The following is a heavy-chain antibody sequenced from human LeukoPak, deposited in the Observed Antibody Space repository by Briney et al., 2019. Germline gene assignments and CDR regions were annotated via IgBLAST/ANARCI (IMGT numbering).Heavy chain of an antibody. J-gene: IGHJ5*02. Sequence: EASVKVSCKASGGTFSSHAISWVRQAPGQGLEWMGRIIPILGIANYAQKFQGRVTITADKSTSTAYMELSSLRSEDTAVYYCASDILTGYYRLNWFDPWGQGTLVTVSS. D-gene: IGHD3-9*01. CDR3: ASDILTGYYRLNWFDP. V-gene: IGHV1-69*04. CDR1: GGTFSSHA. CDR2: IIPILGIA.